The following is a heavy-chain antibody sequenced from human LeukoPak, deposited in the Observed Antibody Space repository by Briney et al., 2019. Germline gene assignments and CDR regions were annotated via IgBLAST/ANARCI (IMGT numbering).Heavy chain of an antibody. CDR3: ARDRLDIVPSGYYYYYYMDV. D-gene: IGHD2-2*03. CDR2: IIPIFGTA. CDR1: EGTFSSYA. V-gene: IGHV1-69*05. J-gene: IGHJ6*03. Sequence: ASVKVSCKASEGTFSSYAISWVRQAPGKGLEWMGGIIPIFGTANYAQKFQGRVTITTDESTSTAYMELSSLRSEDTAVYYCARDRLDIVPSGYYYYYYMDVWGKGTTVTVSS.